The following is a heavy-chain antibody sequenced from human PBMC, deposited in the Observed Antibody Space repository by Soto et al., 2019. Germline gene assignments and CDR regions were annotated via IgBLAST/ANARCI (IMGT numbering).Heavy chain of an antibody. Sequence: SETLSLTCAVYGGSFSGYYWSWIRQPPGKGLEWIGEINHSGSTNYNPSLKSRVTISVDTSKNQFSLKLSSVTAADTAVYYCARGRLLQYYDFWSGDNWFDPWGQGTLVTVSS. J-gene: IGHJ5*02. CDR2: INHSGST. CDR3: ARGRLLQYYDFWSGDNWFDP. V-gene: IGHV4-34*01. D-gene: IGHD3-3*01. CDR1: GGSFSGYY.